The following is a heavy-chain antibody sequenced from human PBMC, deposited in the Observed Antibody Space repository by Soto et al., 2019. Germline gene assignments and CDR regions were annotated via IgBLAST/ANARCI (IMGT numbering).Heavy chain of an antibody. CDR2: IYPSDSRT. Sequence: GESLKISCESSGYTFANYWIGWVRQVPGKGLEWVAIIYPSDSRTIYSPSFQGQVTISADKSISTAYLQWTSLKASDTAIYYCARRLSGPKEEYNAYYFYGLDVWGQGTKVTVSS. D-gene: IGHD1-1*01. CDR1: GYTFANYW. J-gene: IGHJ6*02. CDR3: ARRLSGPKEEYNAYYFYGLDV. V-gene: IGHV5-51*01.